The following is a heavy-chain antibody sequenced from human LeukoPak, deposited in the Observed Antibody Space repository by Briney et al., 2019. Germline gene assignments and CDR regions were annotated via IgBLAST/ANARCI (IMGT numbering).Heavy chain of an antibody. Sequence: PGRSLRLSCTASGFTFDYYVMHWVRQAPGKGLEWVSSISWNSGNINYEDSVKGRFTISRDNAKNSMYLEMNSLRAEDTALYYCAKDSRSSGWIVDYWGQGTLVTVSS. V-gene: IGHV3-9*01. CDR1: GFTFDYYV. CDR3: AKDSRSSGWIVDY. D-gene: IGHD6-19*01. J-gene: IGHJ4*02. CDR2: ISWNSGNI.